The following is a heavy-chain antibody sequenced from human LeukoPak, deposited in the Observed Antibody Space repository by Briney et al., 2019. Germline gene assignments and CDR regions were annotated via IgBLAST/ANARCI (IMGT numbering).Heavy chain of an antibody. CDR3: AKGGIISGYSIVV. V-gene: IGHV3-23*01. D-gene: IGHD1-26*01. J-gene: IGHJ6*04. Sequence: GGSLRLSCVDSELTFRSYGMSWVRQAPGKGLEWVSAISDTGGLTYCAPSMKGRFTISRDNSRNTLFLQMNSLRAEDTAVYYCAKGGIISGYSIVVWGKGTTVTVSS. CDR1: ELTFRSYG. CDR2: ISDTGGLT.